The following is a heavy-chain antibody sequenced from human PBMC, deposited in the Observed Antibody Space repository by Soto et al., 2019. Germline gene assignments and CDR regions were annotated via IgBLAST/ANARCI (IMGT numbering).Heavy chain of an antibody. CDR2: IIPIFVTA. CDR3: ARGRGIVVVVAAAAYYGMDV. J-gene: IGHJ6*02. D-gene: IGHD2-15*01. V-gene: IGHV1-69*06. CDR1: VGSFSSYA. Sequence: GASVNVSCKPSVGSFSSYAISWVRQAPGEGREGMGGIIPIFVTADYAQKIKGRVRITADKPTRTAYIELSSLRSEDTAVYYCARGRGIVVVVAAAAYYGMDVWDQGTTVTVSS.